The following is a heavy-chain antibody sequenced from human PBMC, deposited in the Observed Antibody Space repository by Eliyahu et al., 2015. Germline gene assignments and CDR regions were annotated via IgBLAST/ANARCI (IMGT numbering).Heavy chain of an antibody. CDR3: TTGVWGEWEWGSH. D-gene: IGHD3-16*01. CDR2: VNPSGSS. CDR1: GSTFSSYY. V-gene: IGHV1-46*03. J-gene: IGHJ4*02. Sequence: QVQLVQSGAEVRRPGASVKVSCQASGSTFSSYYIYWVRQAPGQGLEWMGIVNPSGSSTYARKFQGRVTLTRDTSSSTVYMELSGLRSDDTAVYYCTTGVWGEWEWGSHWGQGTLVTVSA.